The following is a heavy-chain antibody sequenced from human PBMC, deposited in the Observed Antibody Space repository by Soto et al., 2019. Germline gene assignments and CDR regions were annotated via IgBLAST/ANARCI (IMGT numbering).Heavy chain of an antibody. V-gene: IGHV1-18*01. D-gene: IGHD1-26*01. CDR3: ARSCIVNGNCFDP. CDR2: ISAYNGNT. J-gene: IGHJ5*02. CDR1: GYTFTIYG. Sequence: GASVKVSCKASGYTFTIYGISWVRQAPGQGLEWMGWISAYNGNTNYAQKLQGRVTMTTDTSTSTAYMELRSLRSDDTAVYYCARSCIVNGNCFDPWGQGSLVSVSS.